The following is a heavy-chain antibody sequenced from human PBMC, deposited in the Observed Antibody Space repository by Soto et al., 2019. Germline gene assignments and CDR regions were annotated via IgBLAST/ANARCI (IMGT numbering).Heavy chain of an antibody. CDR3: AKVNVVVVAATFEYEYYFDY. CDR1: GFTFTSYA. Sequence: GGSLRLSCSASGFTFTSYAMSWVRQAPGKGLEWVSGISGSGGDTKSADSVKGRFTISRDSSTNTLYLEVNSLRADDTAVYYCAKVNVVVVAATFEYEYYFDYWGQGTLVT. D-gene: IGHD2-15*01. J-gene: IGHJ4*02. V-gene: IGHV3-23*01. CDR2: ISGSGGDT.